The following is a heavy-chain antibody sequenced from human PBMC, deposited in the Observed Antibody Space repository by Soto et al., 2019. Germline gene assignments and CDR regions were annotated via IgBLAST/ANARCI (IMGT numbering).Heavy chain of an antibody. CDR2: VYHTGRT. D-gene: IGHD2-21*02. V-gene: IGHV4-38-2*02. Sequence: LSLTCTVSGYSINSGHYWAWIRQPPGKGLEWIGSVYHTGRTYSDPSLKSRVTISVDTSKNQFSLKMTSVTAADTAIYFCARGSHIAVVTAAFDIWGQGTMVTV. J-gene: IGHJ3*02. CDR3: ARGSHIAVVTAAFDI. CDR1: GYSINSGHY.